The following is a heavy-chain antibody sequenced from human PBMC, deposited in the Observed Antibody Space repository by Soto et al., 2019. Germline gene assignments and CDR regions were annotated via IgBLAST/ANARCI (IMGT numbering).Heavy chain of an antibody. D-gene: IGHD2-2*02. CDR2: ISGSGGST. CDR1: GFTFSSYA. V-gene: IGHV3-23*01. J-gene: IGHJ4*02. Sequence: GSLRLSCAASGFTFSSYAMSWVRQAPGKGLEWVSAISGSGGSTYYADSVKGRFTISRDNSKNTLYLQMNSLRAEDTAVYYCAKPPIVVVPAAIQGYFDYWGQGTLVTVSS. CDR3: AKPPIVVVPAAIQGYFDY.